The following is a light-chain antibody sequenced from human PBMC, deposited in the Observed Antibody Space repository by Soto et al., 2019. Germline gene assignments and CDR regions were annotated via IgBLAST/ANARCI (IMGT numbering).Light chain of an antibody. CDR2: AAS. J-gene: IGKJ4*01. Sequence: AIRMTQSPSSFSASTGDRVAITCRASQGISSYLAWYQQKPEKAPKLLIYAASTLQSGVPSRFSGSGSGTDFTLTISCLQSEDFATYYCQQYYSYPPLTFGGGTKVDIK. V-gene: IGKV1-8*01. CDR3: QQYYSYPPLT. CDR1: QGISSY.